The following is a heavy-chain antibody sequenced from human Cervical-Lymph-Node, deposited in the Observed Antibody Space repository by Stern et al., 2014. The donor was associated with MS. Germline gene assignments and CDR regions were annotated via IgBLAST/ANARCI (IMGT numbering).Heavy chain of an antibody. CDR3: ARKDSSGYYSQIDN. CDR2: IYPGDSEN. V-gene: IGHV5-51*01. J-gene: IGHJ4*02. Sequence: EVQLVQSGAEVKKPGDSLKISCKGSGYIFANYWIGWVRQMPGKGLEWTGIIYPGDSENRYKPSFHGQVTISADKSISTAYLQWSSLRESDTAIYYCARKDSSGYYSQIDNWGQGTLVTVSS. D-gene: IGHD3-22*01. CDR1: GYIFANYW.